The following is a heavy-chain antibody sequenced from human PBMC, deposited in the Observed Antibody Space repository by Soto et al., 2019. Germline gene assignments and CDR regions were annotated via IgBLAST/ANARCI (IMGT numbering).Heavy chain of an antibody. V-gene: IGHV1-2*02. D-gene: IGHD6-6*01. Sequence: VSYNASGCCFTGYNIRLVLQAPGQGLEWMGWINPNSGGTNYGQKFQGRVTMTRDTSITTAYMELRSDDTAFYYCEREGGGSSKYFHQWGQGTLVTVSS. CDR1: GCCFTGYN. CDR3: EREGGGSSKYFHQ. J-gene: IGHJ1*01. CDR2: INPNSGGT.